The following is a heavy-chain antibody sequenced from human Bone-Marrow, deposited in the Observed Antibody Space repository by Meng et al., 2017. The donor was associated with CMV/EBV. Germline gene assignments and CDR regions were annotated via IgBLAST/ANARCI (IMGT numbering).Heavy chain of an antibody. CDR1: GFPFSAYG. V-gene: IGHV3-30*02. CDR3: AKDPERKRVARYGPLDI. D-gene: IGHD5-12*01. J-gene: IGHJ3*02. CDR2: IRSGGIMK. Sequence: GGSLRPSFAVSGFPFSAYGRYWVRQAPGKGREWVSFIRSGGIMKYYADSVKGRFTISRDNSKSTLYIQMNSLRPENTAVYYCAKDPERKRVARYGPLDIWGQGTLVTVSS.